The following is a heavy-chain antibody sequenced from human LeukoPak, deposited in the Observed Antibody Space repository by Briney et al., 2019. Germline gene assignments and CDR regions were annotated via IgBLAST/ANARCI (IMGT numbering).Heavy chain of an antibody. J-gene: IGHJ5*02. Sequence: SETLSLTCAVYGGSFSGYYWSWIRQPPGKGLEWIGEINHSGSTNYNPSLKSRVTIPVDTSKNQFSLKLSSVTAADTAVYYCARNDFWSGYYTARAAKRNNWFDPWGQGTLVTVSS. CDR3: ARNDFWSGYYTARAAKRNNWFDP. CDR1: GGSFSGYY. CDR2: INHSGST. V-gene: IGHV4-34*01. D-gene: IGHD3-3*01.